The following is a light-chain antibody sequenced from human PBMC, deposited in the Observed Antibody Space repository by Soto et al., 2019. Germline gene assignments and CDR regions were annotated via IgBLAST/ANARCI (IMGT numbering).Light chain of an antibody. J-gene: IGKJ1*01. V-gene: IGKV3-20*01. CDR3: QQFGGSPRM. CDR1: QSVGES. CDR2: RVF. Sequence: EIVLTQSPGTLSLSPGERATLSCRASQSVGESLVWYQQKPGQAPRLLIYRVFNRATGIPDRFSGSGSGTDFTLTISRLEPEDFAVYYCQQFGGSPRMFGRGTKVERK.